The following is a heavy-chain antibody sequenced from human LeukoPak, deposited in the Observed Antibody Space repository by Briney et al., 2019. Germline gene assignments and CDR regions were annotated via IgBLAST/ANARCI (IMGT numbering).Heavy chain of an antibody. Sequence: SETLSLTCTVSGGSISSYYWNWIRQPPGKGLEWIGYNYNTWSTNHHHSLKRRVTLPVDTSKKHSSLRLRSVTAADTAVYYCARETPYGSGSYPFGYWGQGILVTVSS. CDR2: NYNTWST. D-gene: IGHD3-10*01. V-gene: IGHV4-59*01. CDR3: ARETPYGSGSYPFGY. J-gene: IGHJ4*02. CDR1: GGSISSYY.